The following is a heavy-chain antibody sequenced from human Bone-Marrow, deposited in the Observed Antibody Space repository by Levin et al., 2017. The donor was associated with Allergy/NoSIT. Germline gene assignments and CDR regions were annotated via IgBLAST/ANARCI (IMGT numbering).Heavy chain of an antibody. Sequence: ASVKVSCAASGFALSGYAMNWVRQAPGKGLEWVSYISSSSSTIYYADSVKGRFTISRDNAKNSLYLQMNSLRAEDTAVYYCARTTQNWLDPWGQGTLVTVSS. CDR3: ARTTQNWLDP. CDR2: ISSSSSTI. V-gene: IGHV3-48*01. CDR1: GFALSGYA. J-gene: IGHJ5*02. D-gene: IGHD4-17*01.